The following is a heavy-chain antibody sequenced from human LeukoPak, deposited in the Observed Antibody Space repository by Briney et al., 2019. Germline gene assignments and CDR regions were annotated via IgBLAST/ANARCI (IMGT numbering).Heavy chain of an antibody. CDR3: ASQPRFYGSGSYYGYYYYYMDV. CDR1: GGSFSGYY. J-gene: IGHJ6*03. V-gene: IGHV4-34*01. CDR2: INHSGST. Sequence: SETLSLACAVYGGSFSGYYWSWIRQPPGKGLEWIGEINHSGSTNYNPSLKSRVTISVDTSKNQFSLKLSSVTAADTAVYYCASQPRFYGSGSYYGYYYYYMDVWGKGTTVAVSS. D-gene: IGHD3-10*01.